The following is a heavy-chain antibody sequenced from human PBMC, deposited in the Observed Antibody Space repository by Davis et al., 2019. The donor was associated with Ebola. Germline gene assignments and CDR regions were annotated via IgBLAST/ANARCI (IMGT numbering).Heavy chain of an antibody. J-gene: IGHJ3*02. D-gene: IGHD1-26*01. CDR1: GYTFKNSA. Sequence: ASAKVSCKASGYTFKNSAISWVRQAPGQGLEWMGWISAYNGNTAYAQILQGRVTMTTDTSTGTAYMELRSLRSDDTAVYFCARTSIVGTTTTASDIWGQGTMVTISS. V-gene: IGHV1-18*01. CDR3: ARTSIVGTTTTASDI. CDR2: ISAYNGNT.